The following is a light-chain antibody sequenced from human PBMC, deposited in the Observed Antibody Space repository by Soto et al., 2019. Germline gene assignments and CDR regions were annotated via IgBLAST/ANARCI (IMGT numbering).Light chain of an antibody. CDR3: QQYGSSPPLT. CDR2: GAS. Sequence: EIVLTQSPGTLSLSPGERATLSCRASQSVSSSYLAWYQQKPGQAPRLLIYGASSRATGIPDRFSGSGSGTDFNITISRLEPEDFAVYYCQQYGSSPPLTFGGGTKVEIK. J-gene: IGKJ4*01. CDR1: QSVSSSY. V-gene: IGKV3-20*01.